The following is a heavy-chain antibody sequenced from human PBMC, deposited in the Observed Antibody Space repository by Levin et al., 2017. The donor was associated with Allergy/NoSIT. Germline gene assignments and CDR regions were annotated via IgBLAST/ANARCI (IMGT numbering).Heavy chain of an antibody. CDR3: STGAV. V-gene: IGHV3-49*04. J-gene: IGHJ6*04. CDR2: IRSKADGGTT. D-gene: IGHD3-10*01. CDR1: GFTFGDYA. Sequence: PPGGSLRLSCTTSGFTFGDYAMSWVRQAPGKGLEWVGIIRSKADGGTTEYAASVKGRFTISRDDSKRIAHLQMNSLKTEDTAVYYCSTGAVWGKGTTVTVSS.